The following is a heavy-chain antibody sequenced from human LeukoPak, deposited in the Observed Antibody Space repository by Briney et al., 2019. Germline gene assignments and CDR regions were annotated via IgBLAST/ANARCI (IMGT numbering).Heavy chain of an antibody. D-gene: IGHD2-2*01. J-gene: IGHJ1*01. CDR2: SYDGSNK. V-gene: IGHV3-30-3*01. Sequence: SYDGSNKYYADSMKGRFTISRDNSKNTLYLQMNSLRAEDTAVYYCTRAASDCSSTSCFTRYFQHWGQGTLVTVCS. CDR3: TRAASDCSSTSCFTRYFQH.